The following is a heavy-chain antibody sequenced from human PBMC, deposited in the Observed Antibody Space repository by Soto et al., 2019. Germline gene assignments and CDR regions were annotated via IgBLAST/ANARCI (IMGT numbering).Heavy chain of an antibody. D-gene: IGHD4-17*01. V-gene: IGHV4-31*03. CDR1: GGSISSGGYY. CDR2: IYYSGST. CDR3: ARSYRTQTYTVTTTGGNWFDP. J-gene: IGHJ5*02. Sequence: QVQLQESGPGLVKPSQTLSLTCTVSGGSISSGGYYWSWIRQHPGKGLEWIGYIYYSGSTYYNPSPKSRVTISVDTSKNPFSLKLSSVTAADTAVYYCARSYRTQTYTVTTTGGNWFDPWGQGTLVTVSS.